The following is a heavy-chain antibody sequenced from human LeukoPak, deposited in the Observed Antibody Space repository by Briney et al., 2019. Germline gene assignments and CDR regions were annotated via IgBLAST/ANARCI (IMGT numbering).Heavy chain of an antibody. Sequence: ASVKVSCKASGYTFTGYYMHWVRQAPGQGLEWMGWTNPNSGGTNYAQKFQGRVTMTRDTSISTAYMELSRLRSDDTAVYYCARNDGVPALSFDYWGQGTLVTVSS. D-gene: IGHD2-2*01. CDR2: TNPNSGGT. CDR1: GYTFTGYY. V-gene: IGHV1-2*02. J-gene: IGHJ4*02. CDR3: ARNDGVPALSFDY.